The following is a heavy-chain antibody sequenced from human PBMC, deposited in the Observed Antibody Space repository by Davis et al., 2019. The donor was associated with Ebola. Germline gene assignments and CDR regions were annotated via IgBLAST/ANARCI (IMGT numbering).Heavy chain of an antibody. CDR1: GFSVITNY. D-gene: IGHD3-10*01. CDR2: LYSGGET. J-gene: IGHJ4*02. Sequence: GESLKIPCAISGFSVITNYMSWVRQAPGKGLEWISVLYSGGETYYADSVKGRFTISRDNSKNLLYLQMSSLRGDETAVYYCARVGRVRGVMEDYWGQGTLVTVSS. CDR3: ARVGRVRGVMEDY. V-gene: IGHV3-53*05.